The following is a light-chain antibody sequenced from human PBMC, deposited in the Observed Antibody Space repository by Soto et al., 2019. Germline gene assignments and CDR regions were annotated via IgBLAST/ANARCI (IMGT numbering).Light chain of an antibody. CDR2: AAS. V-gene: IGKV1-9*01. CDR1: QGISSY. CDR3: QQLYTYPLT. Sequence: IQLTQSPSSLSASVGDRVTITCRASQGISSYLAWYQQKPGKAPKLLIYAASTLQSGVPSRLSGSGSGTDFTLTISSLQPEDFATYYCQQLYTYPLTFGGGTKVEIK. J-gene: IGKJ4*01.